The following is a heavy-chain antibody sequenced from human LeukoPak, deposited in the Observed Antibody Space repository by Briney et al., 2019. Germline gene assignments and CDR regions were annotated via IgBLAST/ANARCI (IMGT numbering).Heavy chain of an antibody. J-gene: IGHJ3*02. CDR1: GYTFTGYY. CDR3: ARENQLGNAFDI. Sequence: GASVKVSCKASGYTFTGYYMHWVRQAPGQGLEWMGWINPNSGGTNYAQRSQGRVTMTRDTSINTAYMEVSRLRSDDTAVYYCARENQLGNAFDIWGQGTMVTVSS. V-gene: IGHV1-2*02. D-gene: IGHD7-27*01. CDR2: INPNSGGT.